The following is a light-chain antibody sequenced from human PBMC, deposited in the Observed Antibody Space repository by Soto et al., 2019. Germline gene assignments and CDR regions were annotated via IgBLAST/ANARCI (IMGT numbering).Light chain of an antibody. V-gene: IGKV1-39*01. CDR1: QSISSY. CDR3: QQSYSTPIT. J-gene: IGKJ5*01. Sequence: DIQMTQSPSTLSGSVGDRVTITCRASQSISSYLNWYQQKPGKAPKLLIYAASSLQSGVPSRFSGSGSGTDFTLTISSLQPEDFATYYCQQSYSTPITFSQGTRLEIK. CDR2: AAS.